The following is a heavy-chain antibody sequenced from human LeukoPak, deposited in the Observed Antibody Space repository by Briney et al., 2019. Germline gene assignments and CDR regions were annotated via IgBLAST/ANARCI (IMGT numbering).Heavy chain of an antibody. CDR2: ISSSSSYI. D-gene: IGHD5-24*01. CDR3: ARDRRGRWLPVGAFDI. V-gene: IGHV3-21*01. Sequence: GGSLRLSCAASGFTFIHYEMNWVRQAPGKGLEWVSSISSSSSYIYYADSVKGRFTISRDNAKNSLYLQMNSLRAEDTAVYYCARDRRGRWLPVGAFDIWGQGTMVTVSS. J-gene: IGHJ3*02. CDR1: GFTFIHYE.